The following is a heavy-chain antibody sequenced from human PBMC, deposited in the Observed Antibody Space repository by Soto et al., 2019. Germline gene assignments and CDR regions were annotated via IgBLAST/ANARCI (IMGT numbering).Heavy chain of an antibody. V-gene: IGHV4-39*01. CDR1: CCSISSSSSY. Sequence: PSETLSLTCTVPCCSISSSSSYWGWIRQPPGKGLEWIGSIYYSGSTYYNPSLKSRVTISVDTSKNQFSLKLSSVTAADTAVYYCARRLYYDSSGFEGGGMDVWGQGTTVT. CDR3: ARRLYYDSSGFEGGGMDV. CDR2: IYYSGST. J-gene: IGHJ6*02. D-gene: IGHD3-22*01.